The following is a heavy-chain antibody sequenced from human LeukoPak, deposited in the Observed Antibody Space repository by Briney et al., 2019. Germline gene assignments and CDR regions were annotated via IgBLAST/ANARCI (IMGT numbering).Heavy chain of an antibody. J-gene: IGHJ3*02. V-gene: IGHV3-64*01. D-gene: IGHD3-22*01. Sequence: GSLRLSCAASGFTFSSYAMYWVRQAPGKGLEYVSAISSNGGSTYYANSVKGRFTISRDNSKNTLCLQMGSLRAEDMAVYYCARGGYFDAFDIWGQGTMVTVSS. CDR3: ARGGYFDAFDI. CDR2: ISSNGGST. CDR1: GFTFSSYA.